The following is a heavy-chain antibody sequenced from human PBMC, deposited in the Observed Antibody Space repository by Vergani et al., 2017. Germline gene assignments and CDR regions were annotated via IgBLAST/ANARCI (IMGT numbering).Heavy chain of an antibody. V-gene: IGHV3-66*01. CDR3: AKDLAIVVVPAATRSYYYYGMDL. CDR1: GFTVSSNY. CDR2: IYSGGST. D-gene: IGHD2-2*01. J-gene: IGHJ6*02. Sequence: EVQLVESGGGLVQPGGSLRLSCAASGFTVSSNYMSWVRQAPGKGLEWVSVIYSGGSTYYADSVKGRFTISRDNSKNTLYLQMNSLRAEDTAVYYCAKDLAIVVVPAATRSYYYYGMDLWGQGTTVTVSS.